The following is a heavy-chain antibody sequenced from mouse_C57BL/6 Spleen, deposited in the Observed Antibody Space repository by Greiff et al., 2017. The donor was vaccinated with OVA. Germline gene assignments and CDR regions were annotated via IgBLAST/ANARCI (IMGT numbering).Heavy chain of an antibody. CDR2: ISSGGSYT. Sequence: DVQLVESGGDLVKPGGSLKLSCAASGFTFSSYGMSWVRQTPDKRLEWVATISSGGSYTYYPDSVKGRFTISRDNAKNTLYLQMSSLKSEDTAMYYCARKDGSNYWYFDVWGTGTTVTVSS. J-gene: IGHJ1*03. D-gene: IGHD1-1*01. CDR1: GFTFSSYG. CDR3: ARKDGSNYWYFDV. V-gene: IGHV5-6*01.